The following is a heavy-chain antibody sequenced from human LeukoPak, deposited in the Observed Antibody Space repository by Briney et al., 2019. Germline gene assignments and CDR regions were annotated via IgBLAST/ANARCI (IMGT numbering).Heavy chain of an antibody. J-gene: IGHJ4*02. V-gene: IGHV1-8*01. Sequence: ASVKVSCKASGYTFTSYDFNWVRQATGQGLEWMGWMNPNSGNTGYAQKFQGRVTMTRNTSISTAYMELSSLRSEDTAVYYCARGTPYCSGTSCYSAEFDYWGQGTLVTVSS. CDR1: GYTFTSYD. CDR2: MNPNSGNT. D-gene: IGHD2-2*01. CDR3: ARGTPYCSGTSCYSAEFDY.